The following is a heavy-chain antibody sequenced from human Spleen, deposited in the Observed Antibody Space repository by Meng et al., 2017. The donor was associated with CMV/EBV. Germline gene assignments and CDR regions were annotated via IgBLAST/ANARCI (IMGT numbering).Heavy chain of an antibody. CDR1: GYTFTGYY. CDR3: ARNYYGSGSYYKVRYNYGMDV. J-gene: IGHJ6*02. CDR2: SSAYNGDT. D-gene: IGHD3-10*01. Sequence: ASVKVSCKASGYTFTGYYMHWVRQAPGQGLEWMGWSSAYNGDTYYAQNLQGRVTMTTDTSTSTAYMELRSLISDDTAVYYCARNYYGSGSYYKVRYNYGMDVWGQGTTVTVSS. V-gene: IGHV1-18*04.